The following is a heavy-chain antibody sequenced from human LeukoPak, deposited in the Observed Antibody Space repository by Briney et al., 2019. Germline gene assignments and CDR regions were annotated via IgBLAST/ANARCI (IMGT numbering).Heavy chain of an antibody. V-gene: IGHV4-39*01. CDR2: IYYSGST. D-gene: IGHD3-3*01. CDR3: ARSTSATDAFYI. Sequence: SETLSLTCTVISSSSYYWGWIRQPPGKGLEWIGNIYYSGSTYYNPSLKSRVTISVDTSKNQFTLKLRSVTAADTALYYCARSTSATDAFYIWGQGTMVTVSS. J-gene: IGHJ3*02. CDR1: SSSSYY.